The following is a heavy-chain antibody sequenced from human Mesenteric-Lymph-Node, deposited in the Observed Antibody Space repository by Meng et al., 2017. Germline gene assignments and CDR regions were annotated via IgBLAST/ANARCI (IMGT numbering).Heavy chain of an antibody. CDR1: GGSVSSGSYY. CDR2: IYYGGTT. V-gene: IGHV4-61*01. CDR3: ARGSRGYSYG. D-gene: IGHD5-18*01. Sequence: VHLQESGSGLVRHSETLSLTCTVPGGSVSSGSYYWSWIRQPPGKGLEWIGYIYYGGTTNYNPSLKSRVTISVDTSKNQFSLKLSSVTAADTAVYYCARGSRGYSYGWGQGTLVTVSS. J-gene: IGHJ4*02.